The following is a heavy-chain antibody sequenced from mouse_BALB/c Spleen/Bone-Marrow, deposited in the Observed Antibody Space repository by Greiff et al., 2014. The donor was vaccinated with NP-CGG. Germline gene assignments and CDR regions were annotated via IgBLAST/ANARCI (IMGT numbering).Heavy chain of an antibody. V-gene: IGHV14-3*02. D-gene: IGHD1-1*01. J-gene: IGHJ3*01. CDR1: GFDIKDTH. CDR2: IDPANGNT. Sequence: VTLKESGAELVKPGASVKLSCTPSGFDIKDTHMHWVKQRPGQGLEWIGRIDPANGNTKYDPNFQGKATITADTSSNTAYLQRSSLTSEDTAVYYCARDYANTAWFASWGQGTLVTVS. CDR3: ARDYANTAWFAS.